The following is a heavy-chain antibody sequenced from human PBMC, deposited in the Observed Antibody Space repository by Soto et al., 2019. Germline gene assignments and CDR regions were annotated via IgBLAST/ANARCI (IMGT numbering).Heavy chain of an antibody. D-gene: IGHD3-10*01. CDR1: GVSISSYY. V-gene: IGHV4-59*01. J-gene: IGHJ5*02. CDR3: ARWGYGSGSYYREENWFDP. CDR2: IYYSGST. Sequence: PSETLSLTCTVSGVSISSYYWSWIRQPPGKGLEWIGYIYYSGSTNYNPSLKSRVTISVDTSKNQFSLKLSSVTAADTAAYYCARWGYGSGSYYREENWFDPWGQGTLVTVSS.